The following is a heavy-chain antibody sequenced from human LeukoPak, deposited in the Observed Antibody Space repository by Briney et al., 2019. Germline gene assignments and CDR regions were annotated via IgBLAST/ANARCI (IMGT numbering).Heavy chain of an antibody. CDR3: AKEPKDSSGGNYDY. V-gene: IGHV3-23*01. Sequence: GGSLRLSCAASGFTSSSYAMSWVRQAPGKGLEWVSAISGSGGSTYYADSVKGRFTISRDNSKNTLYLQMNSLRAEDTAVYYCAKEPKDSSGGNYDYWGQGTLVTVSS. CDR2: ISGSGGST. D-gene: IGHD3-22*01. CDR1: GFTSSSYA. J-gene: IGHJ4*02.